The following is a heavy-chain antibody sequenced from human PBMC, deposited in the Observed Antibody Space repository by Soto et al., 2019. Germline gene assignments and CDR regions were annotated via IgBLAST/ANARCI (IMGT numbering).Heavy chain of an antibody. V-gene: IGHV4-39*01. J-gene: IGHJ5*02. CDR2: MYHGRTT. CDR1: GGSISSGSYY. CDR3: ARRGVRAAATNCFDP. Sequence: SETLSLTCSVSGGSISSGSYYWGWIRQTPGRGLEWIASMYHGRTTYSNPSLKSRVTISVNTSKNQFSLRLTSVTAADAAVYYCARRGVRAAATNCFDPWGQGTLVTVSS. D-gene: IGHD6-13*01.